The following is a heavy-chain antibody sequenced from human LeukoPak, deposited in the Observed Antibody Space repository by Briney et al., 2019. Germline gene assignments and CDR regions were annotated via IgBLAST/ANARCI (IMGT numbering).Heavy chain of an antibody. D-gene: IGHD2-21*02. J-gene: IGHJ4*02. Sequence: SQTLSLTCTVSGGSISSGGYYWSWIRQHPGKGLEWIGYIYYSGSTYYNPSLKSRVTISVDTSKNQFSLKLSSVTAADTAMYYCATAPEAYCGGDCYSAGGFDYWGQGTLVTVSS. CDR1: GGSISSGGYY. CDR2: IYYSGST. CDR3: ATAPEAYCGGDCYSAGGFDY. V-gene: IGHV4-31*03.